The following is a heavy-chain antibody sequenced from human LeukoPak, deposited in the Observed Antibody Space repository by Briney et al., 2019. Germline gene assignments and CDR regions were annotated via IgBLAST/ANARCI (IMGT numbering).Heavy chain of an antibody. Sequence: PSETLSLTCAVSSYSISSGYYWGWIRQPPGKGLEWIGSVYHSGSTHYNPSLKSRVTLSVDTSKNQFSLKLSSVTAADTAVYYCARSGYYYDSSGYYYKYFDYWGQGTLVTVSS. V-gene: IGHV4-38-2*01. J-gene: IGHJ4*02. CDR1: SYSISSGYY. CDR2: VYHSGST. D-gene: IGHD3-22*01. CDR3: ARSGYYYDSSGYYYKYFDY.